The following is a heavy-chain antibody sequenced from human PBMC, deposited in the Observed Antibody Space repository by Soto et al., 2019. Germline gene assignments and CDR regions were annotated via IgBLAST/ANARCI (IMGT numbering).Heavy chain of an antibody. CDR3: ARGTPYSSSWYNWFDP. V-gene: IGHV1-2*02. CDR2: INPNSGGT. J-gene: IGHJ5*02. Sequence: ASVKVSCKASGYTFTGYYMHWVRQAPGQGLEWMGWINPNSGGTNYAQKFQGRVTMTRDTSISTAYMELSRLRSDDTAVYYCARGTPYSSSWYNWFDPWGQGTLVTVSS. D-gene: IGHD6-13*01. CDR1: GYTFTGYY.